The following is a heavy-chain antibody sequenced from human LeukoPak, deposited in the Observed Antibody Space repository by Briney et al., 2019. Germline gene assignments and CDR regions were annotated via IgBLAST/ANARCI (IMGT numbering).Heavy chain of an antibody. CDR1: GGSISNTNW. CDR3: SRENGAFSPFGY. D-gene: IGHD2-8*01. J-gene: IGHJ4*02. Sequence: TSETLSLTCGVSGGSISNTNWWSWVRQPPWQGLEWIGEISLTGLTHYNPSLESRVTVSLDKSKNQLSLNLTSVTAADTAVYYCSRENGAFSPFGYWGQGTLVTVLS. CDR2: ISLTGLT. V-gene: IGHV4-4*02.